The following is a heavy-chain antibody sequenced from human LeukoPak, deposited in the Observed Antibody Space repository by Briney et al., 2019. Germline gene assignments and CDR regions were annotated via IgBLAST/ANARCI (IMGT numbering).Heavy chain of an antibody. CDR1: GASVSSGSDC. CDR3: ARDQGDAFDI. J-gene: IGHJ3*02. Sequence: SETLSLACTVAGASVSSGSDCWGWLRQPPGKGLEWIGYIYYSGSTNYNPSLKSRVTISVDTSKNPFSLKLSSVTAADTAVYYCARDQGDAFDIWGQGTMVNVSS. CDR2: IYYSGST. V-gene: IGHV4-61*01.